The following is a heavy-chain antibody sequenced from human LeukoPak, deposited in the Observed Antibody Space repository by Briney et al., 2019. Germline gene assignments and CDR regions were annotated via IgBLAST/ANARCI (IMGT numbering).Heavy chain of an antibody. D-gene: IGHD3-3*01. CDR3: AMGYDFWSGYND. CDR1: GYTFTSYD. CDR2: MNPNSGNT. V-gene: IGHV1-8*01. J-gene: IGHJ4*02. Sequence: ASVKVSCKASGYTFTSYDINWVRQAPGQGLEWMGWMNPNSGNTGYAQKFQDRVTMTRNTSISAAYMELSGLRSEDTAVYYCAMGYDFWSGYNDWGQGTLVTVSS.